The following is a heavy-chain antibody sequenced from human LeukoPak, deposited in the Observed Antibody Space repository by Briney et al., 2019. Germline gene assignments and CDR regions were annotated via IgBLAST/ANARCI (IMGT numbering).Heavy chain of an antibody. CDR1: GFTFGDYA. Sequence: GGSLRLSCTASGFTFGDYAMSWVRQAPGKGLEWVSAISGSGGSTYYADSVKGRFTISRDNSKNTLYLQMNSLRAEDTAVYYCAKETKVLRYSDYWGQGTLVTVSS. CDR2: ISGSGGST. CDR3: AKETKVLRYSDY. J-gene: IGHJ4*02. D-gene: IGHD3-9*01. V-gene: IGHV3-23*01.